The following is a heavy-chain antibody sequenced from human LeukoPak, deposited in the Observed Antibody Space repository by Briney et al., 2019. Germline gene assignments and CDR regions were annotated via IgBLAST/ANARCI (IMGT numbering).Heavy chain of an antibody. Sequence: PGGSLRLSCTASGFTLSDYSMNWVRQAPGKGLEWVSAISGRGGTTYYADSVKGQFTTSRDNSKNTLYLQMNSLRAEDTAVYYCAKDQRFDPWGQGTLVTVSS. CDR3: AKDQRFDP. J-gene: IGHJ5*02. CDR2: ISGRGGTT. CDR1: GFTLSDYS. V-gene: IGHV3-23*01.